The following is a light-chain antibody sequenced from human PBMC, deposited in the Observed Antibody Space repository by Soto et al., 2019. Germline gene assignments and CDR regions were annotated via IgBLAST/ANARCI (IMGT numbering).Light chain of an antibody. CDR1: QSISSW. CDR3: QQYNSYST. V-gene: IGKV1-5*03. CDR2: KAS. Sequence: DIQMTQSPSTLSASVGDRVTITCRASQSISSWLAWYQQKPGKAPNLLIYKASSLQSGVPSRFSGSGSGTEFTLTISSLQPDDFETYYCQQYNSYSTFGQGTKVEIK. J-gene: IGKJ1*01.